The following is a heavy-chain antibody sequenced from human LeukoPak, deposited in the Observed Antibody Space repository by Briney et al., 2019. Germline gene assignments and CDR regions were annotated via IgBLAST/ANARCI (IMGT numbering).Heavy chain of an antibody. Sequence: GRSLRLSCAASGFTFSSYGMHWVRQAPGKGLEWVAAISYDGSNKYYADSVKGRFTISRDNSKTSLYLQMNSLRADDTAVYYCAKGRWSPDYWGQGTLVTVSS. D-gene: IGHD1-1*01. CDR1: GFTFSSYG. V-gene: IGHV3-30*18. J-gene: IGHJ4*02. CDR2: ISYDGSNK. CDR3: AKGRWSPDY.